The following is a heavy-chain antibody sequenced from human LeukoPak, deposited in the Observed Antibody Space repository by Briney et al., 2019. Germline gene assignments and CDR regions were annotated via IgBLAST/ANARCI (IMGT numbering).Heavy chain of an antibody. V-gene: IGHV5-51*01. J-gene: IGHJ4*02. CDR3: TTHSGSYYYFDY. CDR1: ADSFTSYW. CDR2: IYPGDSDT. D-gene: IGHD1-26*01. Sequence: GASLQIPCCGSADSFTSYWICCVRQMPGQGLEWMGLIYPGDSDTRYNPSFHGQVTISADMSITTTYLQLSSLTASDTAMDYPTTHSGSYYYFDYWGEGTLVTVSS.